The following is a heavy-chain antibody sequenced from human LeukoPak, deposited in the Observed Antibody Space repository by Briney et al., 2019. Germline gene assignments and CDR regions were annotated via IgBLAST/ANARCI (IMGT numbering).Heavy chain of an antibody. CDR3: ARDGYHHGQFDY. V-gene: IGHV1-2*02. Sequence: GASVKVSCKASGYTFTDYYIHWVRQAPGQGVEWMGWINVNSGGTKYAQKFQGRVIMTRDTSISTAYMEVSSLRSDDTAVYYCARDGYHHGQFDYWGQGTLVTVSS. CDR1: GYTFTDYY. CDR2: INVNSGGT. J-gene: IGHJ4*02. D-gene: IGHD3-10*01.